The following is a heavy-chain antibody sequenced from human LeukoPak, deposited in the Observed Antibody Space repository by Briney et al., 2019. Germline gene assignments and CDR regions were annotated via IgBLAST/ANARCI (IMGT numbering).Heavy chain of an antibody. CDR1: GYTFTSYD. CDR2: MNPNSGNT. J-gene: IGHJ5*02. D-gene: IGHD3-22*01. V-gene: IGHV1-8*01. CDR3: ARDYYDSSGYYQNWFDP. Sequence: GASVKVSCKASGYTFTSYDINWVRQATGQGLEWMGWMNPNSGNTGYAQKFQGRVTMTRNTSISTAYMELSSLRSEDTAVYYCARDYYDSSGYYQNWFDPWGQGTLVTVSS.